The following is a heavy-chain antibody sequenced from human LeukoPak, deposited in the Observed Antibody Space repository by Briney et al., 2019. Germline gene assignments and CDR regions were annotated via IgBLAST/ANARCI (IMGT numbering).Heavy chain of an antibody. Sequence: GGSLRLSCAASGLTFSDFWMHWVRQPPGKGLVWVALVKGDGRTSIYADSVKGRFTISRDNAKNTLYLQMNSLRADDSGVYYCATGHSYGYDYWGQGVLVTVSS. CDR3: ATGHSYGYDY. J-gene: IGHJ4*02. D-gene: IGHD5-18*01. V-gene: IGHV3-74*01. CDR1: GLTFSDFW. CDR2: VKGDGRTS.